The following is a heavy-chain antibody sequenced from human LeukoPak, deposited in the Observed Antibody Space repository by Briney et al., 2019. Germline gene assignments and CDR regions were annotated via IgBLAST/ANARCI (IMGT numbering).Heavy chain of an antibody. CDR3: ARGGGLNTNFDY. J-gene: IGHJ4*02. D-gene: IGHD2-15*01. CDR1: GFTFRNYW. CDR2: TKPDGSAE. V-gene: IGHV3-7*01. Sequence: PGGSLRPSCAASGFTFRNYWMGWVRQAPGKGLEWVANTKPDGSAEYYADSVRGRFTTSRDNANNFLYLQMNSLRAEDTAVYYCARGGGLNTNFDYWGQGTLVTVSS.